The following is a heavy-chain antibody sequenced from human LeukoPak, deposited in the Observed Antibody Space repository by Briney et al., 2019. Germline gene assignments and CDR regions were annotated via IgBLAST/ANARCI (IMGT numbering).Heavy chain of an antibody. J-gene: IGHJ4*02. V-gene: IGHV3-66*01. CDR2: IYSGGYT. CDR3: ARRLEYSGSKGVFDY. Sequence: GGSLRLSCAASGFTVTTNYMTWVRQAPGKGLEWVSIIYSGGYTDYADAVKGRFTISRDNSKNTLDLQMNSLRAEDTAVYYCARRLEYSGSKGVFDYWGQGTLVTVSS. D-gene: IGHD1-26*01. CDR1: GFTVTTNY.